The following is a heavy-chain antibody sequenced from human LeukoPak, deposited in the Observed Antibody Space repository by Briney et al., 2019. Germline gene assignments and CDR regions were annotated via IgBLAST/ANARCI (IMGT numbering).Heavy chain of an antibody. CDR3: ARDHRLTGSDY. CDR1: VGSISSGGYY. V-gene: IGHV4-31*03. CDR2: IYYSGST. J-gene: IGHJ4*02. D-gene: IGHD1-20*01. Sequence: PSQTLSLTCTVSVGSISSGGYYWSWIRHHPGKGLEWIGYIYYSGSTYYNPSRKSRVTISVDTSKNQFSLKLSSVTAADTAVYYCARDHRLTGSDYWGQGTLVTVSS.